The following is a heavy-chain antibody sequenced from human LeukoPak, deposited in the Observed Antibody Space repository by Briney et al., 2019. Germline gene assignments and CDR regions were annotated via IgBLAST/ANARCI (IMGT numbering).Heavy chain of an antibody. CDR3: ARTFGYGSGSYWVY. J-gene: IGHJ4*02. CDR1: GYTFTSSG. V-gene: IGHV1-18*01. CDR2: ISAYNGNT. D-gene: IGHD3-10*01. Sequence: GASVKVSCRASGYTFTSSGISWVRQAPGQGLEWMGWISAYNGNTNYAQKLQGRVTMTTDTSTSTDYMELRSLRSDDTAVYYCARTFGYGSGSYWVYWGQGTLVTVSS.